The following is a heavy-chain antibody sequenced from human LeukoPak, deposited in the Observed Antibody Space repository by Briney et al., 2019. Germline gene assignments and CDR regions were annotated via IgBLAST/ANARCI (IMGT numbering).Heavy chain of an antibody. D-gene: IGHD6-19*01. CDR1: GFTFSNYW. Sequence: PGGSLRLSCAASGFTFSNYWMSWVCQAPGKGLEWVANIKQDETEKYYVDSVKGRFTISRDNAKNSLFLQMNSLRAEDTAVYYCARDLGSGWTPIDYWGQGTLVTVSS. CDR2: IKQDETEK. CDR3: ARDLGSGWTPIDY. J-gene: IGHJ4*02. V-gene: IGHV3-7*05.